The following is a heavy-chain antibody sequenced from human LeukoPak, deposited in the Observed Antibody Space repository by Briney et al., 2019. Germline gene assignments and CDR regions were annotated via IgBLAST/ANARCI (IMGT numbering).Heavy chain of an antibody. Sequence: PGGSLRLSCAASGFSFSSYAMNWVRQAPGKGLEWVSSISGSGGSTYYADSVKGRFTISRDNSKNTLYLQMNSLRAEDTAVYYCAKVGPVLTGATEDYYYYYMDVWGKGTTVTVSS. CDR1: GFSFSSYA. V-gene: IGHV3-23*01. CDR3: AKVGPVLTGATEDYYYYYMDV. D-gene: IGHD1-26*01. J-gene: IGHJ6*03. CDR2: ISGSGGST.